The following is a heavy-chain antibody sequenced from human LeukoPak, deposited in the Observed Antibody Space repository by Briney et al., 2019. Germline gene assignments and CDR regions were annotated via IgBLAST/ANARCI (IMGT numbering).Heavy chain of an antibody. Sequence: LRLSCAASGFTFGSYWMHWGRQAPGKGLVWVSRINRDGSSTSYADSVKGRFTISRDNAKNSLYLQMNSLRAEDTAVYYCARDEYSSSYDYWGQGTLVTVSS. D-gene: IGHD6-6*01. CDR3: ARDEYSSSYDY. CDR1: GFTFGSYW. V-gene: IGHV3-74*01. CDR2: INRDGSST. J-gene: IGHJ4*02.